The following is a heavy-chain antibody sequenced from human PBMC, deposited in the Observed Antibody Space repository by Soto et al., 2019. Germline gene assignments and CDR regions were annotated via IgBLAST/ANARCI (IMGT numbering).Heavy chain of an antibody. Sequence: QVQLVESGGGVVQPGTSLRLSCAASGFIFSNYGMHWVRQAPGKGLEWVADIWHDGRSKYYAASVKGRFTISRDNSKNTLYLQMNSPRTDDTAVYYCAGVDGTGYWDFDYWGQGTLVTVSS. CDR2: IWHDGRSK. D-gene: IGHD3-22*01. CDR3: AGVDGTGYWDFDY. V-gene: IGHV3-30*19. J-gene: IGHJ4*02. CDR1: GFIFSNYG.